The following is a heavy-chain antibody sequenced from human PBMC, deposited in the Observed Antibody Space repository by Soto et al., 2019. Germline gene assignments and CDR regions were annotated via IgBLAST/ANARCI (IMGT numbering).Heavy chain of an antibody. V-gene: IGHV4-34*01. CDR2: INHTGTT. CDR3: ARGDLKVPGH. CDR1: GGSFSDYY. Sequence: SETLSLTCAVYGGSFSDYYWGWIRQPPGKGLEWIGEINHTGTTNYNPSLKSRVTISVDTTKNQFSLKLSSVTAADTAVYYCARGDLKVPGHWGQGTLVTVSS. J-gene: IGHJ1*01.